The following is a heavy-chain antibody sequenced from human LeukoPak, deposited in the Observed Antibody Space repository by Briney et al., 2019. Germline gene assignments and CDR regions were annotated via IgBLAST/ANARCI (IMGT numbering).Heavy chain of an antibody. Sequence: ASVKVSCKASEYTFTSYYMHWVRQAPGQGLEWMGIINPSGGSTSYAQKFQGRVTMTRDTSTSTVYMELSSLRSEDTAVYYCARALQNTVSYYYYGMDVWGQGTTVTVSS. CDR2: INPSGGST. CDR3: ARALQNTVSYYYYGMDV. D-gene: IGHD4-17*01. CDR1: EYTFTSYY. J-gene: IGHJ6*02. V-gene: IGHV1-46*01.